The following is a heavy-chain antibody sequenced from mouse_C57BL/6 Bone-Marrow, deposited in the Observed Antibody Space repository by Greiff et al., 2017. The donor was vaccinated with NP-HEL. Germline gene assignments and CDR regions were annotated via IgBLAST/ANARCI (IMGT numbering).Heavy chain of an antibody. CDR3: TRSSFAY. V-gene: IGHV1-15*01. Sequence: VKLMESGAELVRPGASVTLSCKASGYTFTDYEMHWVKQTPVHGLEWIGAIDPETGGTAYNQKFKGKAILTADKSSSTAYMELRSLTPEDSAVYYCTRSSFAYWGQGTLVTVSA. CDR1: GYTFTDYE. J-gene: IGHJ3*01. CDR2: IDPETGGT.